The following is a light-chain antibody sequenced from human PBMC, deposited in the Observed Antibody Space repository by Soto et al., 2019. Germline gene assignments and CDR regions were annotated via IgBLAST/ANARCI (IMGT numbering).Light chain of an antibody. J-gene: IGKJ3*01. CDR3: QQANSLLVT. Sequence: EIQLTQYPSSVSASVGDRVSITCRASQGSSSWLAWYQQKPGKAPNLLIYAASSLQSGVPSRFSGSGSGTDFYLTISSLQTEDFATDYWQQANSLLVTFGPGTKVDIK. V-gene: IGKV1-12*01. CDR2: AAS. CDR1: QGSSSW.